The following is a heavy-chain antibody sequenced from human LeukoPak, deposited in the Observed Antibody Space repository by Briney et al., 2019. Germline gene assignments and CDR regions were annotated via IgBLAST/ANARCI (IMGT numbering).Heavy chain of an antibody. J-gene: IGHJ5*02. Sequence: GGSLRLSCAASGFTFSSYWMSWVRQAPGKGLEWVANIKQDGSEKYYVDSVKGRFTISRDNAKNSLYLQMNSLRAEDTAVYYCAKDAGPAVQYWFDPWGQGTLVTVSS. CDR2: IKQDGSEK. CDR1: GFTFSSYW. V-gene: IGHV3-7*01. CDR3: AKDAGPAVQYWFDP. D-gene: IGHD2-2*01.